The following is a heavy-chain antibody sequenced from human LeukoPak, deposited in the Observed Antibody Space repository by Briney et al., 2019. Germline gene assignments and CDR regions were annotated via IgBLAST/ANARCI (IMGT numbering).Heavy chain of an antibody. CDR1: GFTFSRFG. Sequence: GGSLRLSCAASGFTFSRFGMHWVRQAPGKGLEWVTFINYDGSKEYYADSVKGRFTISRDSSKNTLYLQMNSLRAEDTAVYYCARGDYDFWSGQSANWFDPWGQGTLVTVSS. CDR3: ARGDYDFWSGQSANWFDP. J-gene: IGHJ5*02. D-gene: IGHD3-3*01. CDR2: INYDGSKE. V-gene: IGHV3-30*02.